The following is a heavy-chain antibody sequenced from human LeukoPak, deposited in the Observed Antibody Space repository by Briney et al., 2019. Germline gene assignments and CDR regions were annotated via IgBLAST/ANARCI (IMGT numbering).Heavy chain of an antibody. D-gene: IGHD4-17*01. CDR1: GFTFNTYG. J-gene: IGHJ6*02. V-gene: IGHV3-30*18. CDR2: ISYDGRNK. CDR3: AKGSAYGDYYGMDV. Sequence: GGSLRLSCAASGFTFNTYGMHGVRRAPGKGLEWVAVISYDGRNKFDADSVKGRFTISRDNSENTLYLQMNSLIPEDTAVYYCAKGSAYGDYYGMDVWGQGTTVTVSS.